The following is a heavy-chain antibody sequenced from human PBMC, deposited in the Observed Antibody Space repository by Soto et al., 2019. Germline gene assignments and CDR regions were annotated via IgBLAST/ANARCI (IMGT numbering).Heavy chain of an antibody. CDR2: ISSSSSTI. D-gene: IGHD2-2*01. V-gene: IGHV3-48*02. Sequence: EVQLVESGGGLVQPGGSLRLSCAASGFTFSSYSMNWVRQAPGKGLEWVSYISSSSSTIYYADSVKGRFTISRDNAKNSLYLQMNSLSDEDTAVYYCAREPAAMSGLYYYGMDVWGQGTTVTVSS. CDR3: AREPAAMSGLYYYGMDV. J-gene: IGHJ6*02. CDR1: GFTFSSYS.